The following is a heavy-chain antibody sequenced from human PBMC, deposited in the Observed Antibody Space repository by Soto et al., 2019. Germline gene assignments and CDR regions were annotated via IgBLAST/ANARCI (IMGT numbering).Heavy chain of an antibody. CDR3: ARVILKTQYSSSWYDTVTPYFDY. CDR2: IYYSGST. D-gene: IGHD6-13*01. Sequence: SETLSLTCTVSGGSISSYYWSWIRQPPGKGLEWIGYIYYSGSTNYNSSLKSRVTISVDTSKNQFSLKLSSVTAADTAVYYCARVILKTQYSSSWYDTVTPYFDYWGQGTLVTVSS. CDR1: GGSISSYY. J-gene: IGHJ4*02. V-gene: IGHV4-59*01.